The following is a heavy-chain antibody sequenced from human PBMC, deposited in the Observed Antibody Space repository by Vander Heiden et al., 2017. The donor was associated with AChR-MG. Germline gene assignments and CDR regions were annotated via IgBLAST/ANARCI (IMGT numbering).Heavy chain of an antibody. CDR1: GVSIKSNNW. Sequence: QVQLLESGPGVVKPSGTLSLTCTVSGVSIKSNNWWTWVRQSPGKRLEWIGEIDHIGNRNYQESLKSRVTLSIDKSNNHFSLMLTSVTAADTAVYYCARRDKGWAPADSWGRGTQVTVSS. J-gene: IGHJ4*02. CDR3: ARRDKGWAPADS. D-gene: IGHD1-26*01. V-gene: IGHV4-4*02. CDR2: IDHIGNR.